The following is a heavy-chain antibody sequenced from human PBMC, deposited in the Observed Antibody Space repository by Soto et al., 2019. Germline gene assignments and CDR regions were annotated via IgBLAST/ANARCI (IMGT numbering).Heavy chain of an antibody. V-gene: IGHV3-74*01. Sequence: VGSLRLSCAASGFTFSSYWMHWVRQAPGKGLVWVSRINGDGSSTSYADSVKGRFTISRDNAENTLFLQMNSLRAEDTAIYYCARAAFGSSTWYDYWGQGTLVTVSS. CDR2: INGDGSST. CDR1: GFTFSSYW. CDR3: ARAAFGSSTWYDY. J-gene: IGHJ4*02. D-gene: IGHD6-13*01.